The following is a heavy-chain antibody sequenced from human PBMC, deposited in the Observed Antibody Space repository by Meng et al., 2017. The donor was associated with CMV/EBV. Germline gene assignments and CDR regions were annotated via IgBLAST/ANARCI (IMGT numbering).Heavy chain of an antibody. CDR2: ISKSGSSI. V-gene: IGHV3-11*01. J-gene: IGHJ5*02. CDR1: GFTFSDYY. Sequence: GESLKISCAASGFTFSDYYMSWIRQAPGKGLEWVSYISKSGSSIYYADSVKGRFTISRDNAKNSLYLQVNSLEVEDTAVYYCARAVSGYGSNWFDPWGQGTPVTVSS. D-gene: IGHD3-9*01. CDR3: ARAVSGYGSNWFDP.